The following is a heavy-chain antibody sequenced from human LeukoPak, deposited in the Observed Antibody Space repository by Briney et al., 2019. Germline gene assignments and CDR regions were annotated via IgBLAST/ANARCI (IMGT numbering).Heavy chain of an antibody. J-gene: IGHJ5*02. CDR3: ARGYGNWFDP. CDR1: GGSFSGYY. Sequence: SETLSLTCAVYGGSFSGYYWSWIRQPPGKGLEWIGEINHSGSTNYNPSLKSRVTISVDTSKNQFSLKLSSVTAADTAVYYCARGYGNWFDPWGQGTLVTVSS. V-gene: IGHV4-34*01. CDR2: INHSGST. D-gene: IGHD3-10*01.